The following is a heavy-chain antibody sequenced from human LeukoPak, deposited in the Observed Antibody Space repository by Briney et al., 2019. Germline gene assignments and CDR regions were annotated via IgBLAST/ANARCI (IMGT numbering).Heavy chain of an antibody. CDR3: ANELVGQRLRFLEWPRNSGYNY. V-gene: IGHV3-11*01. CDR2: ISSSGSTI. J-gene: IGHJ4*02. CDR1: GFTFSDYY. D-gene: IGHD3-3*01. Sequence: TGGSLRLSCAASGFTFSDYYMSWIRQAPGKGLEWVSYISSSGSTIYYADSVKGRFTISRDNAKNSLYLQMNSLRAEDTAVYYCANELVGQRLRFLEWPRNSGYNYWGQGTLVTVSS.